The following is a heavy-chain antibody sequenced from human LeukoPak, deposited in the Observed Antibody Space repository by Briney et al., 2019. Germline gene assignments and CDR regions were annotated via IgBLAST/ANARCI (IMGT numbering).Heavy chain of an antibody. Sequence: SETLSLTCTVSGGSISPYYWTWFRQSAGKGLEFMGRIHFGGTTNYNPSLMSRITLSVDTSKSQVSLKLCSVTAADTAVYYCARDSPDGYTSGHHFYYMDVWGNGTTVTVSS. CDR2: IHFGGTT. CDR3: ARDSPDGYTSGHHFYYMDV. V-gene: IGHV4-4*07. D-gene: IGHD5-18*01. CDR1: GGSISPYY. J-gene: IGHJ6*03.